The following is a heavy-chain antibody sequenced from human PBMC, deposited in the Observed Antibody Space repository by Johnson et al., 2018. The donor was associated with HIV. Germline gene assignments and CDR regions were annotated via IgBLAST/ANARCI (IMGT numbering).Heavy chain of an antibody. CDR2: ISSSGSTI. J-gene: IGHJ3*02. Sequence: QVQLVESGGGLVKPGGSLRLSCVASGFTFSDYYMTWVRQAPGKGLEWVSYISSSGSTIYSADSVKGRFTISRDNAKNSLYLQMNSLRVEDTAVYYCAKELAADGVDAFDIWGQGTMVTVS. CDR1: GFTFSDYY. V-gene: IGHV3-11*01. CDR3: AKELAADGVDAFDI. D-gene: IGHD6-13*01.